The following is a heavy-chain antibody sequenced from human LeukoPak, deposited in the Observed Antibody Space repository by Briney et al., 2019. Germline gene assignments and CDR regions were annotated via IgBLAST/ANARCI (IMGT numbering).Heavy chain of an antibody. CDR3: ARGRPRDPRDYYDSSGYTFDY. V-gene: IGHV3-21*01. D-gene: IGHD3-22*01. CDR1: GFTFSSYS. Sequence: PGGSLRLSCAASGFTFSSYSMNWVRQAPGKGLEWVSSISSSSSYIYYADSVKGRFTISRDNAKNSLYLQMNSLRAEDTAVYYCARGRPRDPRDYYDSSGYTFDYWGQGTLVTVSS. J-gene: IGHJ4*02. CDR2: ISSSSSYI.